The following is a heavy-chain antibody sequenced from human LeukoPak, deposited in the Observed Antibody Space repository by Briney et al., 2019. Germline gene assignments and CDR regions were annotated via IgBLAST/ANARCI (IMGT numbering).Heavy chain of an antibody. CDR2: VSYDGSNK. CDR1: GFTFSNYG. Sequence: GGSLRLSCAASGFTFSNYGMHWVRQAPGKGLEWVAVVSYDGSNKYYADSVKGRFTISRDNSKNTLYLQMNSLRAEDTAVYYCAKGTISSRDERTGSIDYWGQGTLVTVSS. D-gene: IGHD1-1*01. V-gene: IGHV3-30*18. J-gene: IGHJ4*02. CDR3: AKGTISSRDERTGSIDY.